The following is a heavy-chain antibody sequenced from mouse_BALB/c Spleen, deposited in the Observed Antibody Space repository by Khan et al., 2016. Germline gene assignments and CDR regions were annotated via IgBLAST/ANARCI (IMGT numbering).Heavy chain of an antibody. CDR3: ARAGYYGYLAY. CDR2: INPDSYTI. V-gene: IGHV4-1*02. Sequence: EVKLVESGGGLVHPGGSLKLSCAASGFDFSRYWMSWVRQAPGKGLEWIGEINPDSYTINYTPSLKDKFIISRDNAKNTLYLQMSKVRSEDTALYYGARAGYYGYLAYWGQGTLVTVSA. J-gene: IGHJ3*01. D-gene: IGHD1-1*01. CDR1: GFDFSRYW.